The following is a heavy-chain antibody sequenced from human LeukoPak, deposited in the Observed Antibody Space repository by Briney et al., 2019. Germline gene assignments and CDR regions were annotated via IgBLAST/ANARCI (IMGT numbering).Heavy chain of an antibody. J-gene: IGHJ4*02. D-gene: IGHD6-19*01. Sequence: PGGSLRLSCAASGFTFSSYGMHWVRQAPGKGLEWVAVISYDGSNKYYADSVKGRFTISRDNSKNTLYLQMNSLRAEDTAVYYCAKESSTGYSSGWPYYFDYWGQGTLVTVSS. CDR1: GFTFSSYG. V-gene: IGHV3-30*18. CDR2: ISYDGSNK. CDR3: AKESSTGYSSGWPYYFDY.